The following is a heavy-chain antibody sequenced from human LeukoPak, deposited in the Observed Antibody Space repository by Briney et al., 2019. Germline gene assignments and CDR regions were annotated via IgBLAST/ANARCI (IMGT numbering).Heavy chain of an antibody. V-gene: IGHV3-23*01. CDR2: ISGSGGST. D-gene: IGHD2-2*01. J-gene: IGHJ3*02. CDR3: AKDGGAKYCSSTSCQGGEVGAFDI. CDR1: GFTFSSYA. Sequence: GGSLRLSCAASGFTFSSYAMSWVRQAPGKGLEWVSAISGSGGSTYYAASVKGRFTISRDNSKNTLYLQMNSLRAEDTAVYYCAKDGGAKYCSSTSCQGGEVGAFDIWGQGTMVTVSS.